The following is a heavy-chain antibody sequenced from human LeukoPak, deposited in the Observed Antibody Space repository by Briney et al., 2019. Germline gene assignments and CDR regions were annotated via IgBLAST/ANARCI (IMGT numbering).Heavy chain of an antibody. J-gene: IGHJ4*02. CDR3: ARILYSSSSSRGFDY. D-gene: IGHD6-6*01. V-gene: IGHV1-18*01. CDR1: GYTFTSYG. CDR2: ISAYNGNT. Sequence: ASVKVSCKASGYTFTSYGISWVRQAPGQGLEWMGWISAYNGNTNYAQKLQGRVTMTTDTSTSTAYMELSSLRSEDTAVYYCARILYSSSSSRGFDYWGQGTLVTVSS.